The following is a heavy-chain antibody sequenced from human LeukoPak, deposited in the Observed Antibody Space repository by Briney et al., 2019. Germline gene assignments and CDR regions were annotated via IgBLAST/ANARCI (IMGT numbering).Heavy chain of an antibody. D-gene: IGHD2-15*01. J-gene: IGHJ3*02. CDR1: GYSFTSYW. Sequence: GESLKISCKGSGYSFTSYWIGWVRQMPGKGLEWMGIIYPGDSNTRYSPSFQGQVTISADKSISTAYLQWSSLKASDTAMYYCARHFLGYCSGGSCYAPAFDIWGQGTMVTVSS. CDR3: ARHFLGYCSGGSCYAPAFDI. V-gene: IGHV5-51*01. CDR2: IYPGDSNT.